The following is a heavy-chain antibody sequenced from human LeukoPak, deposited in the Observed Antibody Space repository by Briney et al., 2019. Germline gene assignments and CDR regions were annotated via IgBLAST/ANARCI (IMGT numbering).Heavy chain of an antibody. CDR3: ASSHCGGDCYWVY. V-gene: IGHV1-69*05. CDR2: IIPIFGTA. D-gene: IGHD2-21*02. Sequence: GASVKVSCKASGGTFSSYAISWVRQAPEQGLEWMGGIIPIFGTANYAQKFQGRVTITTDESTSTAYMELSSLRSEDTAVYYCASSHCGGDCYWVYWGQGTLVTVSS. J-gene: IGHJ4*02. CDR1: GGTFSSYA.